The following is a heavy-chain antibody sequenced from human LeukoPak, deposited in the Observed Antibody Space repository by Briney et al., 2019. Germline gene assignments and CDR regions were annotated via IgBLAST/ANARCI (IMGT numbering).Heavy chain of an antibody. CDR3: AKGARGTLDY. CDR1: GYTFTGYY. J-gene: IGHJ4*02. V-gene: IGHV1-18*04. Sequence: ASVKVSCKASGYTFTGYYMHWVRQAPGQGLEWMGWISAYNGNTNYAQKLQGRVTMTTDTSTSTAYMELRSLRSDDTAVYYCAKGARGTLDYWGRGTLVTVSS. CDR2: ISAYNGNT.